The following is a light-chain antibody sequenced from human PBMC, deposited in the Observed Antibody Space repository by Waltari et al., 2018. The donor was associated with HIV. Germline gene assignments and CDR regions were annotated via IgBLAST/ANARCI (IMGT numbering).Light chain of an antibody. CDR3: QQLHTFPLT. J-gene: IGKJ4*01. CDR1: QDISDF. Sequence: DIQLTQSPSFLSASVGDSVTVACRASQDISDFLAWYQQKPGTAPRLLIYDASTLYSGVTSRFRGSGSGTEFTLTISSLQPEDFASYYCQQLHTFPLTFGGGTKV. V-gene: IGKV1-9*01. CDR2: DAS.